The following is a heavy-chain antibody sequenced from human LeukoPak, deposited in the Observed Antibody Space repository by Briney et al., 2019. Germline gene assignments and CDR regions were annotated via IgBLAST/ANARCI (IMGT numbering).Heavy chain of an antibody. D-gene: IGHD2-2*01. Sequence: GGSLRLSCAVSGISLSNYGTSWVRQAPGKGLAWVSSISSSSSYIYYADSVKGRFTISRDNAKNSLYLQMNSLRAGDTAVYYCARDGGGYCSSTSCYCAYWGQGTLVTVSS. J-gene: IGHJ4*02. CDR3: ARDGGGYCSSTSCYCAY. CDR2: ISSSSSYI. V-gene: IGHV3-21*01. CDR1: GISLSNYG.